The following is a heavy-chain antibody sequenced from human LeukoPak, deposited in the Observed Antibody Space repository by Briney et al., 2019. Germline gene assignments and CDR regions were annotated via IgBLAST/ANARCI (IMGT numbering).Heavy chain of an antibody. CDR3: ASGDYGDTDDAFDI. J-gene: IGHJ3*02. Sequence: PGGSLRLSCAASGFTFSSYAMSWVRQAPGKGLEWVSLINVSGGSTYYADSVKGRFTISRDNSKNTLFLQMDSLRAEDTAVYYCASGDYGDTDDAFDIWGQGTMVTVSS. V-gene: IGHV3-23*01. D-gene: IGHD4-17*01. CDR2: INVSGGST. CDR1: GFTFSSYA.